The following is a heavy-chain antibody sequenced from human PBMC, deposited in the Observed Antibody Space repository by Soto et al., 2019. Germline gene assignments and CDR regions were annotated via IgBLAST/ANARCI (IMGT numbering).Heavy chain of an antibody. J-gene: IGHJ3*02. Sequence: GASVKVSCKASGYTFTSYDINWVRQATGQGLEWMGWMNPNSGNTGYAQKFQGRVTMTRNTSISTAYMELSSLRPEDTAVYYCARPYYYDSSGYYSSGAFDIWGQGTMVTVSS. CDR2: MNPNSGNT. V-gene: IGHV1-8*01. CDR1: GYTFTSYD. CDR3: ARPYYYDSSGYYSSGAFDI. D-gene: IGHD3-22*01.